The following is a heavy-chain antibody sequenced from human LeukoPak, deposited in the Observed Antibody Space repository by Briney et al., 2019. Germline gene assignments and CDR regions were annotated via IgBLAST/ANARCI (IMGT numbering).Heavy chain of an antibody. Sequence: PGGSLRLSCAASGFTVSSNYMSWVRQAPGKGLEWVSVIYSGGSTYYADSVKGRFTISRDNSKNTQYLQMNSLRAEDTAVYYCASTAVTTEAFDIWGQGTMVTVSS. J-gene: IGHJ3*02. CDR1: GFTVSSNY. CDR3: ASTAVTTEAFDI. CDR2: IYSGGST. V-gene: IGHV3-53*01. D-gene: IGHD4-17*01.